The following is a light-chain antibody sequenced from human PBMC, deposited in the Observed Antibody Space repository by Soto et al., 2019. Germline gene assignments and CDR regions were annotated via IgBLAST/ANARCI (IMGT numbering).Light chain of an antibody. J-gene: IGKJ4*01. CDR3: QQYDDWLRLT. V-gene: IGKV3-20*01. Sequence: IELDKKPGALSLVPGESGTLAGMTIQSVGDTYLAWYQQKPGQAPRLLMYSTSIRATGIPDRFSGSGSGTDFTLTICRLDPEDFAVYFCQQYDDWLRLTLGGGTKVDI. CDR1: QSVGDTY. CDR2: STS.